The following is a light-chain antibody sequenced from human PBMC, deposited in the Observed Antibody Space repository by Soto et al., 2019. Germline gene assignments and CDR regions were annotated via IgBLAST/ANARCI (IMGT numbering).Light chain of an antibody. CDR1: QDITNF. CDR3: QQYDSVPIT. CDR2: DVS. J-gene: IGKJ5*01. V-gene: IGKV1-33*01. Sequence: DTQMTQSPSSLSASVGDRVTITCQASQDITNFLNWYQQKPGEAPKVLIYDVSTLHSGVPSRFSGSGSRTHFSLTITNLQPEDFATYYCQQYDSVPITFGQGTRL.